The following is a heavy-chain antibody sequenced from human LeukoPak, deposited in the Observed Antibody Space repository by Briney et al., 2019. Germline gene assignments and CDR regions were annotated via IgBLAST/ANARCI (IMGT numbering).Heavy chain of an antibody. J-gene: IGHJ4*02. CDR2: ISGSGGST. Sequence: GGSLRLSCAASGFTFSSYAMSWVRQAPGKGLEWVSAISGSGGSTYYADSVKGRFTISRDNSKNTLYLQMNSLRAEDTAVYYCAKALFFLDWLFPNDYWGQGTLVTVSS. CDR1: GFTFSSYA. V-gene: IGHV3-23*01. D-gene: IGHD3-3*01. CDR3: AKALFFLDWLFPNDY.